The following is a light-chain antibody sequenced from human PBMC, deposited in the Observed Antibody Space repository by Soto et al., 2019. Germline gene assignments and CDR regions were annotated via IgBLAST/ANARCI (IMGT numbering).Light chain of an antibody. V-gene: IGKV1-5*03. CDR1: QSISSW. CDR2: KAS. CDR3: QQYGT. Sequence: DIQMPQSPSTLSASVGDRVTITCRASQSISSWLAWYQQKPGKAPKLLIYKASSLESGVPSRFSGSGFGTEFTLTISSLQPEDFATYYCQQYGTFRQGTKVDI. J-gene: IGKJ1*01.